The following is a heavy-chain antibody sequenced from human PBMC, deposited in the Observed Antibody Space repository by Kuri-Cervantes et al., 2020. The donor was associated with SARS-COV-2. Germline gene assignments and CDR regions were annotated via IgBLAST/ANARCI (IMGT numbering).Heavy chain of an antibody. D-gene: IGHD2-21*01. CDR3: AKDRVGVQDF. V-gene: IGHV3-30*18. J-gene: IGHJ4*02. CDR2: ISHDGKNK. CDR1: GFTFSSHG. Sequence: GESLKISCAASGFTFSSHGMHWVRQAPGKGLEWVAVISHDGKNKKCIASGKGRFTISRDNSQNTLYLHMKSLRSEDTAMYYCAKDRVGVQDFWGQGTLVTVSS.